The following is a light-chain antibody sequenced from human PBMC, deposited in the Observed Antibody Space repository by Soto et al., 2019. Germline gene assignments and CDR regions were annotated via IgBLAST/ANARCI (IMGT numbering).Light chain of an antibody. J-gene: IGKJ1*01. Sequence: AIRMTQSPSSFSASTGDRVTITCRASQGISSYIAWYQQKPGKAPKLLIYAASTLQSGVPSRFSGSGSGTDFTLTISCLQSEDFATYYCQQYYSYPWTFGQGTKVDIK. CDR1: QGISSY. V-gene: IGKV1-8*01. CDR3: QQYYSYPWT. CDR2: AAS.